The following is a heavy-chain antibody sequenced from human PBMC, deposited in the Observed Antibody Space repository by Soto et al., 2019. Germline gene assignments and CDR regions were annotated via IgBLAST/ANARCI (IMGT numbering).Heavy chain of an antibody. CDR2: ISYDGSNK. J-gene: IGHJ4*02. CDR3: ARDSVLAVAGTVDY. D-gene: IGHD6-19*01. CDR1: GFTFSSYG. V-gene: IGHV3-30*03. Sequence: QVQLVESGGGVVQPGRSLRLSCAASGFTFSSYGMHWVRQAPGKGLEWVAVISYDGSNKYYADSVKGRFTISRDNSKNTLYLQMNSLRAEDTAVYYCARDSVLAVAGTVDYWGQGTLVTVSS.